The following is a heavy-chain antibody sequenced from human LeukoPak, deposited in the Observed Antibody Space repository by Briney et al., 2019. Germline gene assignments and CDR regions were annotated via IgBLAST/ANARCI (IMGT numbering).Heavy chain of an antibody. J-gene: IGHJ4*02. D-gene: IGHD2-2*02. CDR1: GFTFSSYA. CDR2: ISGSGGST. V-gene: IGHV3-23*01. Sequence: GGSLRLSCAASGFTFSSYAMSWVRQAPGKGLEWVSAISGSGGSTYYADSVKGRFTISRDNSKNTLYLQMNSLRAEDTAVYYCAKVGYCSSSSCYRGGGFDYWGQGTLVTVSS. CDR3: AKVGYCSSSSCYRGGGFDY.